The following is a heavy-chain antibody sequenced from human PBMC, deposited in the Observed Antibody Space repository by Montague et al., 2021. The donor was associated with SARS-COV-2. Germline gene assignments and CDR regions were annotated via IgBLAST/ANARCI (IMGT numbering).Heavy chain of an antibody. Sequence: SETLSLTCTVPGGSISSSSYYWGWIRQPPGKGLEWIGSIYYSGSTYYNPSLKSRVTISVDTSKNQFSLKLSSVTAADTAVYYCARQEPIVVVVAAARGWFDPWGQGTLVTVSS. D-gene: IGHD2-15*01. J-gene: IGHJ5*02. V-gene: IGHV4-39*01. CDR3: ARQEPIVVVVAAARGWFDP. CDR2: IYYSGST. CDR1: GGSISSSSYY.